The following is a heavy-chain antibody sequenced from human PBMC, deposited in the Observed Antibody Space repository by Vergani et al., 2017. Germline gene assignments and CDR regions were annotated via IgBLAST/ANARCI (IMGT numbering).Heavy chain of an antibody. Sequence: EVQLVESGGGLVQPGRSLRLSCTASGFTFGDYAMSWFRQAPGKGLEWVGFIRSKAYGGTTECAASVKGRFTISRDDSKSIAYLQMNSLKTEDTAVYYCSPDYGSGSYYKSSDWFDPWGQGTLVTVSS. CDR2: IRSKAYGGTT. J-gene: IGHJ5*02. CDR1: GFTFGDYA. V-gene: IGHV3-49*03. D-gene: IGHD3-10*01. CDR3: SPDYGSGSYYKSSDWFDP.